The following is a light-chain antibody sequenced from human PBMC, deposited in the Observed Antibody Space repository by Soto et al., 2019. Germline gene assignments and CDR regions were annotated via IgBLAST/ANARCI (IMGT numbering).Light chain of an antibody. CDR3: QSYDSSLSGSRV. CDR2: GNS. CDR1: SSNFGAGYD. V-gene: IGLV1-40*01. J-gene: IGLJ1*01. Sequence: QSVLTQPPSVSGAPGQRVSISCTGSSSNFGAGYDVHWYQQLPGTAPKLLIYGNSNRPSGVPDRFSGSKSGTSASLAITGLQADDEADYYCQSYDSSLSGSRVFGTGTKVTVL.